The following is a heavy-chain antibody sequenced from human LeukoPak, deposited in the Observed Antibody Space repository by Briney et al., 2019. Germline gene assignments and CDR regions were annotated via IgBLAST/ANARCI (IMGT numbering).Heavy chain of an antibody. Sequence: GRSLRLSCAASGFTFSSYGMHWVRQAPGKGLEWVAVISYDGSNKYYADSVKGRFTISRDNSKNTLYLQMNSLRAEDTAVYYCAKGGYSSGWYYFDYWGQGTLVTVSS. J-gene: IGHJ4*02. D-gene: IGHD6-19*01. CDR2: ISYDGSNK. V-gene: IGHV3-30*18. CDR1: GFTFSSYG. CDR3: AKGGYSSGWYYFDY.